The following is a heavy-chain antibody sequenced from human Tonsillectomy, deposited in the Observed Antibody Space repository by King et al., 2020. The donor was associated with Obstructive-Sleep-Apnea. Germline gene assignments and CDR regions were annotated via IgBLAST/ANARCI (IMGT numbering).Heavy chain of an antibody. CDR1: GASISSYY. D-gene: IGHD2-15*01. Sequence: VQLQESGPGLVKPSETLSLTCTVSGASISSYYWTWILQPAWKGLEWNWLIDSSGRTNYNPSLEIRVTMSVDTSKNQFSLKLTSVTAADTAVFYCAKKASANWYFDLWGRGTLVTVSS. CDR3: AKKASANWYFDL. CDR2: IDSSGRT. J-gene: IGHJ2*01. V-gene: IGHV4-4*07.